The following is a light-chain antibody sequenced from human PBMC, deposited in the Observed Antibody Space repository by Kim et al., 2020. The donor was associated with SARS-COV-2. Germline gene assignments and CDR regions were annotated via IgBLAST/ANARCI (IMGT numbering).Light chain of an antibody. CDR1: QSVSSAN. V-gene: IGKV3-20*01. CDR3: QQYHSLPRT. Sequence: VLTQSPGTLSLSPGERATLSCRASQSVSSANLAWYQQRSGQAPRLLIYGASTRATGIPDRFSGSGSGTDFTLTISRLEPEDFAVYYCQQYHSLPRTFGQGTKVDIK. J-gene: IGKJ1*01. CDR2: GAS.